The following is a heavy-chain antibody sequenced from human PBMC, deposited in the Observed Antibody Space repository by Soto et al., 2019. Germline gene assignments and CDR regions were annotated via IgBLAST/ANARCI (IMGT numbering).Heavy chain of an antibody. J-gene: IGHJ4*02. Sequence: QVQLVQSGAEVKKPGASVKVSCKASGYMFVTYGINWVRQAPGQGLEWMGWISAYYGNTKYAQNLQGRVTMTTDASTSTAYMEMRSLRSDDTAVYYCARDLDGSGSYYTDYWGPGTLVTVSS. V-gene: IGHV1-18*01. CDR1: GYMFVTYG. CDR2: ISAYYGNT. CDR3: ARDLDGSGSYYTDY. D-gene: IGHD3-10*01.